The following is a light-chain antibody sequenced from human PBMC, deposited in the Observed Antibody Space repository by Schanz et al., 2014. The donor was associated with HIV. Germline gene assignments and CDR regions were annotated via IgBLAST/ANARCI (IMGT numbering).Light chain of an antibody. Sequence: QSALTQPPSASGSPGQSVTISCTGTRSDIGNYEFVSWYQQHPGKAPKLILYDDTLRPSEYSDRFSGSRSGNTASLTISGLQAEDEADYYCGSFTTRNTWVFGGGTKVTVL. J-gene: IGLJ3*02. V-gene: IGLV2-14*03. CDR2: DDT. CDR1: RSDIGNYEF. CDR3: GSFTTRNTWV.